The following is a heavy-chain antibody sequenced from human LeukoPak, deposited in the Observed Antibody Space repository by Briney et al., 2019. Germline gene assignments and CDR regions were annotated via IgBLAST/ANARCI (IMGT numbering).Heavy chain of an antibody. J-gene: IGHJ4*02. D-gene: IGHD6-13*01. CDR3: VRDLSTSWYYFEH. V-gene: IGHV3-74*01. CDR2: INTDGSST. CDR1: GFPFSSYW. Sequence: GALRLSCAASGFPFSSYWMHWVRQAPGKGLVWVSRINTDGSSTSYADSVKGRFTISRDNAKNTLYLQMNTLRAEDTAVYYCVRDLSTSWYYFEHRGQGTLVTVSS.